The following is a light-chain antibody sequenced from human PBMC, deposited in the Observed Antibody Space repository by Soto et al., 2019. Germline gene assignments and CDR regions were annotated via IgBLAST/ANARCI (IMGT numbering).Light chain of an antibody. CDR1: QSISSY. CDR2: AAS. V-gene: IGKV1-39*01. CDR3: QQSYSTPRT. J-gene: IGKJ2*02. Sequence: DIQMTQSPSSLSASVGDRVTITCRASQSISSYLNWYQQKPGKAPKLLIFAASSLQSGVPSGFSGSRSATDFPPTISSLQPNDFATYYCQQSYSTPRTFGQGTKLEIK.